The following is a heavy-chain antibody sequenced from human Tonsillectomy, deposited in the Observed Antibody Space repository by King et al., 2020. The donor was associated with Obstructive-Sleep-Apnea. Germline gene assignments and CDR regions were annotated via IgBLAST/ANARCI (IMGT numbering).Heavy chain of an antibody. CDR3: AKDKARRAYFDY. D-gene: IGHD1-26*01. J-gene: IGHJ4*02. CDR1: GFTFSSYA. Sequence: VQLVESGGGLVQPGGSLRLSCAASGFTFSSYAMSWVRQAPGKGLEWVSVISGSGNNTYYADSVKGRFTISRDNSKNTLYLQMNSLRAEDTAVYYCAKDKARRAYFDYWGQGTLVTVSS. V-gene: IGHV3-23*04. CDR2: ISGSGNNT.